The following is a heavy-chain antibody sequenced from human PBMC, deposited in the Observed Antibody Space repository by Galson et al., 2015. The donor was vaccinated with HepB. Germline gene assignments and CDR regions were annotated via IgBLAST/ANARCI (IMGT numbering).Heavy chain of an antibody. CDR1: GYSFSTYW. CDR3: ARSPYDYVSGTSPHFDY. CDR2: IYPGDSDI. Sequence: QSGAEVKKPGESLKISCKGSGYSFSTYWIGWGRQMPGKGLEWMGIIYPGDSDIRYSPSFQGQVTISADKSISTAYLQWSSLKASDTAVYYCARSPYDYVSGTSPHFDYWGQGTLVTVSS. D-gene: IGHD3-16*01. V-gene: IGHV5-51*03. J-gene: IGHJ4*02.